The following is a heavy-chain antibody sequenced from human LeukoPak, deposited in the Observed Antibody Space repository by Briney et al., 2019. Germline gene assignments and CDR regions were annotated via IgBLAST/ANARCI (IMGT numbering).Heavy chain of an antibody. CDR3: AMPTNFADIVVVPADINWFDP. CDR2: ISYDGSNK. J-gene: IGHJ5*02. V-gene: IGHV3-30*03. D-gene: IGHD2-2*01. CDR1: GFTFSSYG. Sequence: GGSLRLSCAASGFTFSSYGMHWVRQAPGKGLEWVAVISYDGSNKYYADSVKGRFTISRDNSKNTLYLQMNSLRAEDTAVYYCAMPTNFADIVVVPADINWFDPWGQGTLVTVSS.